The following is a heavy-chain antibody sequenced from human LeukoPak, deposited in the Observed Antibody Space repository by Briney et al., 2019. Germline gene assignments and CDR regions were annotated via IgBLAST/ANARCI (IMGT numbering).Heavy chain of an antibody. Sequence: PGGSLRLSCAASGFSFSNYGMNWVRHAPGKGLEWVSGIIGSGGTTYYADSVKGRFTISRDNSKNTVYLQINNLRDEDTAVYYCAKDDRLLRFLHWGQGTLVTVSS. CDR1: GFSFSNYG. CDR2: IIGSGGTT. V-gene: IGHV3-23*01. J-gene: IGHJ4*02. D-gene: IGHD3-16*01. CDR3: AKDDRLLRFLH.